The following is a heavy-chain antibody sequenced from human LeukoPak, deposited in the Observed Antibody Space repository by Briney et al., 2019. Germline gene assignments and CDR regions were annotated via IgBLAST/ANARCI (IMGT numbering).Heavy chain of an antibody. D-gene: IGHD6-6*01. Sequence: ASVKVSRQASGYTFTNYYIHWVRQSPAQGLEWPGIINPSGGSTSYAQKFQCRVTMTRDTTTSTVYMELSSLRSEDTAVYSCAREGPYSDSSRSRFDYWGQGPRVTVSA. V-gene: IGHV1-46*01. CDR3: AREGPYSDSSRSRFDY. CDR2: INPSGGST. J-gene: IGHJ4*02. CDR1: GYTFTNYY.